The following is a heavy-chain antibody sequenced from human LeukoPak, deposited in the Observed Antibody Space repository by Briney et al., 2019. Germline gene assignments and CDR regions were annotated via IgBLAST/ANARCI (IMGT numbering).Heavy chain of an antibody. J-gene: IGHJ6*03. CDR3: ARQFDSYFYYYLDV. CDR2: LYHPDST. V-gene: IGHV4-38-2*01. Sequence: KPSETLSLTCAVSGHPINSAYYWVWIRQPPGKGLEWIGSLYHPDSTYYNPSLESRVTMSVDTSRIQFSLKLSFVTAADTAVYYCARQFDSYFYYYLDVWGTGTTVTVSS. CDR1: GHPINSAYY. D-gene: IGHD3-10*01.